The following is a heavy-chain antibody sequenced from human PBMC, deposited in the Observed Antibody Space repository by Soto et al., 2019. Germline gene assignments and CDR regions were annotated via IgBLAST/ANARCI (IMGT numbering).Heavy chain of an antibody. Sequence: EVQLVESGGDLVQPGGSLRLSCAASGFTFSDHYMDWVRQAPGQGLEWVGVITNKADSYTTQYAASVRGRFTISRDDSTNTLFRQMHTLKTEDTAVYYCIEAGSSAFDSWGQGTVVTFSS. CDR1: GFTFSDHY. V-gene: IGHV3-72*01. J-gene: IGHJ4*02. CDR3: IEAGSSAFDS. CDR2: ITNKADSYTT. D-gene: IGHD1-26*01.